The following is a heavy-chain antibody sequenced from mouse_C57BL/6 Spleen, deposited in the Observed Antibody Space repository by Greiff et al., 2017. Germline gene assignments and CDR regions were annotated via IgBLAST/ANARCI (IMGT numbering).Heavy chain of an antibody. CDR2: ISSGSSTI. CDR3: AITTVYYFDY. V-gene: IGHV5-17*01. Sequence: EVMLVESGGGLVKPGGSLKLSCAASGFTFSDYGMHWVRQAPEKGLEWVAYISSGSSTIYYADTVKGRFTISRDNAKNTLFMQMTSLRSQNTAMYYCAITTVYYFDYWGQGTTLTVSS. J-gene: IGHJ2*01. CDR1: GFTFSDYG. D-gene: IGHD1-2*01.